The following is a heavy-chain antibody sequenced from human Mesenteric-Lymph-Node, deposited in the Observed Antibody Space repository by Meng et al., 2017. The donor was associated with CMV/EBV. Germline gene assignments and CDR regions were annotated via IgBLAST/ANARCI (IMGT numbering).Heavy chain of an antibody. V-gene: IGHV3-21*01. CDR3: ARKYLGNATTNWFDP. CDR2: ISSSSSYI. CDR1: GFTFSSYA. Sequence: GGSLRLSCAASGFTFSSYAMHWVRQAPGKGLEWVSSISSSSSYIYYADSVKGRFTISRDNAKNSLYLQMNSLRAEDTAVYYCARKYLGNATTNWFDPWGQGTLVTVSS. D-gene: IGHD2-2*01. J-gene: IGHJ5*02.